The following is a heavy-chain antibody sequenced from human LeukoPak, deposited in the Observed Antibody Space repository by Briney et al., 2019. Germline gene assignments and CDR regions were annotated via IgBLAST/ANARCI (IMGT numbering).Heavy chain of an antibody. CDR3: ARGPYDSSGYYYFPSDY. Sequence: GGSLRLSCAASGFTFSSYGMSWVRQAPGKGLEWVSAISGSGGSTYYADSVKGRFTISRDNSKNTLYLQMNSLRAEDTAVYYCARGPYDSSGYYYFPSDYWGQGTLVTVSS. D-gene: IGHD3-22*01. V-gene: IGHV3-23*01. CDR2: ISGSGGST. CDR1: GFTFSSYG. J-gene: IGHJ4*02.